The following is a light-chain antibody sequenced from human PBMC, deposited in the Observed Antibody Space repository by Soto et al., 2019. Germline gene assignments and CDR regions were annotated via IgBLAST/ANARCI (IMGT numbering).Light chain of an antibody. V-gene: IGLV1-47*01. CDR1: SSNIGSNY. J-gene: IGLJ3*02. CDR3: AAWDDRLSGWV. Sequence: QSVLTQPPSASGTPGQRVTISCSGSSSNIGSNYVYWYQQLPGTAPKLIIYRNNQRPSGVPDRFSGSKSGTSASLAISGLRSEDEADYYCAAWDDRLSGWVFGGGTKVTVL. CDR2: RNN.